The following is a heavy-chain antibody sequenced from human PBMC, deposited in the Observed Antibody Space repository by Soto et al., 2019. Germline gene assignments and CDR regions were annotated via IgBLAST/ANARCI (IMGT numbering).Heavy chain of an antibody. CDR1: GYTFTSYG. Sequence: QVQLVQSGGEVKQPGASVKVSWKTSGYTFTSYGISWVRQAPGQGLEWMGWISGYNGDTKYVQKFQGRVTLTTDTSTNTAYMEVRSLRSDDTAVYYCARDWVGDLAYWGQGTLVTVSS. CDR2: ISGYNGDT. D-gene: IGHD4-17*01. J-gene: IGHJ4*02. V-gene: IGHV1-18*01. CDR3: ARDWVGDLAY.